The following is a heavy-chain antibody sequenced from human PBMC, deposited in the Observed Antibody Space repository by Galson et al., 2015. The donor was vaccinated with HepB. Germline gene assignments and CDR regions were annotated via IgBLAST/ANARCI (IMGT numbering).Heavy chain of an antibody. CDR1: GFTFSSYS. Sequence: SLRLSCAASGFTFSSYSMNWVRQAPGKGLEWVSSISSSSSYIYYADSVKGRFTISRDNAKNSLYLQMNSLRAEDTAVYYCARGYSSSWYTLDYWGQGTLVTVSS. CDR2: ISSSSSYI. CDR3: ARGYSSSWYTLDY. V-gene: IGHV3-21*01. J-gene: IGHJ4*02. D-gene: IGHD6-13*01.